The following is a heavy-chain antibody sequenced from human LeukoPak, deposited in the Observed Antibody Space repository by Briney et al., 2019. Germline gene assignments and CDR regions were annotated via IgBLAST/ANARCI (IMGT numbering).Heavy chain of an antibody. V-gene: IGHV6-1*01. Sequence: SQTHTLTCVISGDSVSSNSAAWSWIRQSPSRGLEWLGRTYYRSRWYNDYAISVKSRIIINPDTSKNQFSLQLNSVTPEDTAVYYCAKTGKLGCSWGQATMLTVSS. CDR3: AKTGKLGCS. J-gene: IGHJ4*02. D-gene: IGHD3-10*01. CDR1: GDSVSSNSAA. CDR2: TYYRSRWYN.